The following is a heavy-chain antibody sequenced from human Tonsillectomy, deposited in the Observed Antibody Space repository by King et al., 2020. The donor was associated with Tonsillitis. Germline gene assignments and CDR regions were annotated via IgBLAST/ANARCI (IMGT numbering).Heavy chain of an antibody. Sequence: VQLVESGGALVKPGGSLRLSCAASGLTFSNAWMSWVRQAPGKGLEWLGCIKSKADGGTTDYAAPVKGRFTISRDDSKNTLYLQMNSLQTEDTAVYYCTTNLYFGDHWGQGTLVTVSS. CDR2: IKSKADGGTT. CDR3: TTNLYFGDH. V-gene: IGHV3-15*02. D-gene: IGHD3-9*01. J-gene: IGHJ4*02. CDR1: GLTFSNAW.